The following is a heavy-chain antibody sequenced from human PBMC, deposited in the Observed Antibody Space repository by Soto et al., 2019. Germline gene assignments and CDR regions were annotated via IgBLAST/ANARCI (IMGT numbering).Heavy chain of an antibody. Sequence: SASVSLACTVSAATVNSDKFDWRWIRQPPGRGLEWIGYIYYTGSTNYNPSLKSRVTISIDTSRNQFSLKLSSVTAADTAVYYCAREFSNSPEAFDSWGQGRLVKVSS. V-gene: IGHV4-61*01. CDR2: IYYTGST. CDR1: AATVNSDKFD. CDR3: AREFSNSPEAFDS. J-gene: IGHJ4*02. D-gene: IGHD6-6*01.